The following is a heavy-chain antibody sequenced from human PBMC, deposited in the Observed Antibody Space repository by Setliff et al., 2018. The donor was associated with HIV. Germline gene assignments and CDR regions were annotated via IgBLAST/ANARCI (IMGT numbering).Heavy chain of an antibody. CDR3: ARGAAGFDSGYVDY. CDR1: GFTFSNAW. J-gene: IGHJ4*02. D-gene: IGHD6-13*01. Sequence: GGSLRLSCAASGFTFSNAWMSWVRQAPGEGLEWVGRIKSKTDGGTTEYAAPVKGRFTISRDDSKNTLYLQMNSLKTEDTAVYYCARGAAGFDSGYVDYWGQGTLVTVSS. V-gene: IGHV3-15*01. CDR2: IKSKTDGGTT.